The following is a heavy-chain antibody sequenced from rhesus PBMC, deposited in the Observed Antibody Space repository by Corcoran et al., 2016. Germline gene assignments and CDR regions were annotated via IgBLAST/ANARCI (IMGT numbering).Heavy chain of an antibody. D-gene: IGHD1-26*01. J-gene: IGHJ6*01. V-gene: IGHV4-80*01. CDR2: INGNSGST. CDR1: GASISSNW. Sequence: QVQLQESGPGLVKPSETLSLTCTVSGASISSNWWSWIRQPPGKGLGWIGEINGNSGSTNYNPTLQSRVTISKAASKGQFSLRLSAVTAADTAVYYCARRLNWNYLGYGLDSWGQGVVVTVSS. CDR3: ARRLNWNYLGYGLDS.